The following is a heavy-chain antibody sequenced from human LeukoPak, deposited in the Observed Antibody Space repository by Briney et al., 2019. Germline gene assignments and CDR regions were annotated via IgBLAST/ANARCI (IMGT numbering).Heavy chain of an antibody. D-gene: IGHD2-2*01. J-gene: IGHJ5*02. CDR1: GYTFTSYD. V-gene: IGHV1-8*03. CDR2: MNPNSGNT. CDR3: AREPPPYCSSTSCRGGWFDP. Sequence: ASVKVSCTASGYTFTSYDINWVRQATGQGLEWMGWMNPNSGNTGYAQKFQGRVTITRNTSISTAYMELSSLRSEDTAVYYCAREPPPYCSSTSCRGGWFDPWGQGTLVTVSS.